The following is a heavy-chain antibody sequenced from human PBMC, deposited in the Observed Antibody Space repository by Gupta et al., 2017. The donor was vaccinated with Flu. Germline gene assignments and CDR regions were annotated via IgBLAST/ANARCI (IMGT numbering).Heavy chain of an antibody. CDR1: GFTFSSYG. CDR3: AREHTAMVRDYYYGMDV. V-gene: IGHV3-33*01. D-gene: IGHD5-18*01. Sequence: QVQLVESGGGVVQPGRSLRLSCAASGFTFSSYGMHWVRQAPGKGLEWVAVIWYDGSNKYYADSVKGRFTISRDNSKNTLYLQMNSLRAEDTAVYYCAREHTAMVRDYYYGMDVWGQGTTVTVSS. J-gene: IGHJ6*02. CDR2: IWYDGSNK.